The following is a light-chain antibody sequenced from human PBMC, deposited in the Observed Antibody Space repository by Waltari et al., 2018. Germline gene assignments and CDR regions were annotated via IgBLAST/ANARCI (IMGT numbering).Light chain of an antibody. CDR2: SAS. CDR1: QGIINY. V-gene: IGKV1-9*01. CDR3: QQLNSYPLT. J-gene: IGKJ4*01. Sequence: IQLTQCPSSLSASVGDRVTITCRASQGIINYLAWYHQKPGRAPKILIYSASTLQSGVPSRFSGSGSGTDFTLTISSLQPEDFATFYCQQLNSYPLTFGGGTKVEIK.